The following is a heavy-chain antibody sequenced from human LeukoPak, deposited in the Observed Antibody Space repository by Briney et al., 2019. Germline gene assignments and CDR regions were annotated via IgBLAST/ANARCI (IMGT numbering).Heavy chain of an antibody. V-gene: IGHV4-59*01. CDR1: GGSISSYY. CDR3: ARATSDYYYAFDY. D-gene: IGHD3-22*01. J-gene: IGHJ4*02. CDR2: IYNSGST. Sequence: SETLSLTCTVSGGSISSYYWSWIRQPPGKGLEWIGYIYNSGSTNYNPSLKSRVTISVDTSKNQFSLRLSSVTAADTAVYYCARATSDYYYAFDYWGQGTLVTVSS.